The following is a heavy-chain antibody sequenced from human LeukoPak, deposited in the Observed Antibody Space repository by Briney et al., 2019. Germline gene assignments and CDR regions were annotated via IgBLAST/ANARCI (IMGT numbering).Heavy chain of an antibody. V-gene: IGHV3-7*04. D-gene: IGHD2-21*01. CDR3: ARRGNSDGRDWKGYYFDY. CDR2: IKQDGSEK. J-gene: IGHJ4*02. CDR1: GFTFSSFW. Sequence: GGSLRLSCAASGFTFSSFWMSWVRQAPGKGLEWVANIKQDGSEKYYVDSVKGRFTISRDNARNSLYLQMNSLRAEDTAVYYCARRGNSDGRDWKGYYFDYWGQGTLVTVSS.